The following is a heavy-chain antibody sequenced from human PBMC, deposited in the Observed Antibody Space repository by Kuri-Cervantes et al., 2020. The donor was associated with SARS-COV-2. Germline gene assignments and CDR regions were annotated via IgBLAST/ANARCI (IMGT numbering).Heavy chain of an antibody. J-gene: IGHJ1*01. CDR3: ARDGPAGGIAAAGTQPAEYFQH. CDR2: ISSSSSTI. Sequence: LSLTCAASGFTFSSYSMNWVRQAPGKGLEWVSSISSSSSTIYYADSVKGRFTISRDNAKNSLYLQMNSLRAEDTAVYYCARDGPAGGIAAAGTQPAEYFQHWGQGTLVTVSS. CDR1: GFTFSSYS. V-gene: IGHV3-48*01. D-gene: IGHD6-13*01.